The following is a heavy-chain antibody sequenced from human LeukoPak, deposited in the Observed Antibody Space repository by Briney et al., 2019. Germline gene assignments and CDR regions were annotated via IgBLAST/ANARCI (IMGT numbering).Heavy chain of an antibody. CDR3: ATTRYCNGGSCFALDY. D-gene: IGHD2-15*01. CDR2: ISGSTTYI. CDR1: GFTFSIYS. Sequence: GGSLRLSCAASGFTFSIYSMNWVRQAPGKGLEWVASISGSTTYIYYADSMKGRFTISRDNAKNSLFLQMKSLRAEDTAVYYCATTRYCNGGSCFALDYWGQGTLVTVPS. V-gene: IGHV3-21*01. J-gene: IGHJ4*02.